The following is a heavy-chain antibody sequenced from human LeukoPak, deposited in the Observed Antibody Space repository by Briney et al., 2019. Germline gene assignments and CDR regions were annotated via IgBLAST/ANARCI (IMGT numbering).Heavy chain of an antibody. D-gene: IGHD6-13*01. J-gene: IGHJ4*02. V-gene: IGHV4-59*01. CDR3: ACAGRIEATGSYYFDY. Sequence: SETLSLTCTVSSGSFRNYYWSWIRQPPGRGLEWIGNIHYSGSTNYNPSLKSRVTISVDTSKNQISLRLSSVTAADTAVYYCACAGRIEATGSYYFDYWGQGTLVTVSS. CDR1: SGSFRNYY. CDR2: IHYSGST.